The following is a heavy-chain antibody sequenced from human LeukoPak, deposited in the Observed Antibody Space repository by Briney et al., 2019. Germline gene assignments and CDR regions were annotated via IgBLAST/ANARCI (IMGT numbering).Heavy chain of an antibody. CDR3: ARTTSIVVGSSGFDY. CDR2: INPNSGGT. Sequence: ASVKLSCKASGYTFTGYYMHWVRQAPGQGLEWMGRINPNSGGTNYAQKFQGRVTMTRDTSISTAYMELSRLRSDDTAVYYCARTTSIVVGSSGFDYWGQGTLVTVSS. D-gene: IGHD2-15*01. J-gene: IGHJ4*02. CDR1: GYTFTGYY. V-gene: IGHV1-2*06.